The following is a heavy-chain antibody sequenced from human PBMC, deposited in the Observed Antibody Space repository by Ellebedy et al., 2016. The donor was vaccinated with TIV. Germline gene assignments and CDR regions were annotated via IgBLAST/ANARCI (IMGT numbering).Heavy chain of an antibody. J-gene: IGHJ4*02. CDR3: ARHPLGELSYYFDY. CDR1: GGSISSYY. V-gene: IGHV4-59*01. CDR2: IYYSGST. Sequence: MPSETLSLTCTVSGGSISSYYWSWIRQPPGKGLEWIGYIYYSGSTNYNPSLKSRVTISVDTSKNQFSLKLSSVTAADTAVYYCARHPLGELSYYFDYWGQGTLVTVSS. D-gene: IGHD3-10*01.